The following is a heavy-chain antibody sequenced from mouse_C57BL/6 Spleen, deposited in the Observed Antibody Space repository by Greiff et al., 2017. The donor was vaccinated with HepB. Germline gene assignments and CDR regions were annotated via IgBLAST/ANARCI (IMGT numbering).Heavy chain of an antibody. CDR3: AGVGNYWYFDV. J-gene: IGHJ1*03. D-gene: IGHD2-14*01. Sequence: EVQLQQSGPELVKPGASVKIPCKASGYTFTDYNMDWVKQSHGKSLEWIGDINPNNGGTVYNQKFKGKATLTVDKSSSTAYMELRSLTSEDTAVYYCAGVGNYWYFDVWGTGTTVTVSS. CDR2: INPNNGGT. V-gene: IGHV1-18*01. CDR1: GYTFTDYN.